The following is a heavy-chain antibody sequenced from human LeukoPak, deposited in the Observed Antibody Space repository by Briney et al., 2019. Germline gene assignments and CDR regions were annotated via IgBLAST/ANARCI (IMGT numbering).Heavy chain of an antibody. J-gene: IGHJ3*02. Sequence: SETLSLTCTISGGSISTGGVSWAWIRQPPGEGLQWIGYFFHSGTTNYNPSLESRVTISVDRSKNQFSLRLTSVTAADTAVYYCARVRPMYQYGNSGNYPDAFDIWGQGTAVIVSS. D-gene: IGHD3-16*02. V-gene: IGHV4-30-2*01. CDR2: FFHSGTT. CDR1: GGSISTGGVS. CDR3: ARVRPMYQYGNSGNYPDAFDI.